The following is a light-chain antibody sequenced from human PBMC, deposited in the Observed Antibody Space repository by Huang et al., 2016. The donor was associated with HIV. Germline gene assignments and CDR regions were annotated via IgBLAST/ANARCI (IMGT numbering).Light chain of an antibody. J-gene: IGKJ2*01. V-gene: IGKV1-5*01. CDR3: QQYNSYPYT. CDR2: DAS. Sequence: DIQMTQSPSTLSASVGDRVTITCRASQSISSWLAWYQQKPGKAPKLLIYDASSLESGVPSSFGGSGSGTEFTLTISSLQPDNFATYYCQQYNSYPYTFGQGTKLEIK. CDR1: QSISSW.